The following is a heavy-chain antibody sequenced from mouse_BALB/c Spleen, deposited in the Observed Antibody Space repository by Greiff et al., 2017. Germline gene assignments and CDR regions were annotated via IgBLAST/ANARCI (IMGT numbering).Heavy chain of an antibody. CDR2: IDPANGNT. V-gene: IGHV14-3*02. CDR3: ASARYYGSSRFAY. D-gene: IGHD1-1*01. CDR1: GFTINATY. Sequence: EVQLQHSGAELVQPGASVKLSCTASGFTINATYMHWVKQRPEQGLEWIGRIDPANGNTKYDPKFQGKATITADTSSNTAYLQLSSLTSEDTAVDDCASARYYGSSRFAYWGQGTLVTVSA. J-gene: IGHJ3*01.